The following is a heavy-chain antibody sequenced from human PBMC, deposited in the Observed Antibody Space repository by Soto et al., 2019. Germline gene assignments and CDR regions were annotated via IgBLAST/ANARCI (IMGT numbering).Heavy chain of an antibody. Sequence: QVQLVESGGGVVQPGTSLRLSCVASGLTFSSFGMHWVRQAPGKGLEWVALISSDGRHKEYSDSVKGRFTISRDNFQNTLYLQMDSLRPEDTAVYFCAKDVDNALILVVSHFDQWGQGTLVTVSS. J-gene: IGHJ4*02. D-gene: IGHD2-8*02. V-gene: IGHV3-30*18. CDR2: ISSDGRHK. CDR1: GLTFSSFG. CDR3: AKDVDNALILVVSHFDQ.